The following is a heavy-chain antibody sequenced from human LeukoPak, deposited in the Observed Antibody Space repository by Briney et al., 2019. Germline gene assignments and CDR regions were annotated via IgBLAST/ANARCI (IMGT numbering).Heavy chain of an antibody. CDR1: GFAFSSYS. CDR3: AREESYDILVYYYMDV. V-gene: IGHV3-21*01. CDR2: ISSSSSYI. Sequence: GGSLRLSCAASGFAFSSYSMNWVRQAPGKGLEWVSSISSSSSYIYYADSVKGRFTISRDNAKNSLYLQMNSLRAEDTAVYYCAREESYDILVYYYMDVWGKGTTVTVSS. J-gene: IGHJ6*03. D-gene: IGHD3-9*01.